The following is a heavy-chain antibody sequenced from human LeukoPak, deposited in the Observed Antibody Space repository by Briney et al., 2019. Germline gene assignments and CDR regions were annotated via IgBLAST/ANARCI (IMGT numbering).Heavy chain of an antibody. CDR2: IYYSGST. CDR1: GGSISSYY. CDR3: PRLPLIYCSGGSCYSHAYIDY. V-gene: IGHV4-59*05. D-gene: IGHD2-15*01. Sequence: SETLSLTCTVSGGSISSYYWSWIRQPPGKGLGWIGSIYYSGSTYYNPSLKSRVTISVDTSKNQFSLKLSSVTAEDTAVYYCPRLPLIYCSGGSCYSHAYIDYWGQGTLVTVSS. J-gene: IGHJ4*02.